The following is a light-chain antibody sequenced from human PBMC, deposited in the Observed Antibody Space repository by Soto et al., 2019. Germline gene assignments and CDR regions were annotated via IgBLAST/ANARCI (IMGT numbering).Light chain of an antibody. CDR3: NSYTSSKTSV. J-gene: IGLJ1*01. CDR2: DVN. CDR1: SSDVGAYNY. V-gene: IGLV2-14*03. Sequence: QSALTQTASVSGSPGQSITISCTGTSSDVGAYNYVSWYQHHPGKAPKLMIFDVNNRPSGVSDRFSGSKSGNTASLTISGLQAEDGADYYCNSYTSSKTSVFGSGTKVTVL.